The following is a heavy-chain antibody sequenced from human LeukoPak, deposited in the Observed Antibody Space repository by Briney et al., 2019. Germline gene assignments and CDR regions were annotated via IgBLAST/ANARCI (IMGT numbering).Heavy chain of an antibody. J-gene: IGHJ4*02. CDR3: AGDVLRFLEWLSV. CDR1: GGSLSSSSSY. Sequence: PSETQSLTCTVSGGSLSSSSSYWGWIRQPPGKGLEWIGSIYYSGSTYYNPSLKSRVTISVDASKNQFSLKLSSVTAADTAVYYCAGDVLRFLEWLSVWGQGTLVTVSS. V-gene: IGHV4-39*02. CDR2: IYYSGST. D-gene: IGHD3-3*01.